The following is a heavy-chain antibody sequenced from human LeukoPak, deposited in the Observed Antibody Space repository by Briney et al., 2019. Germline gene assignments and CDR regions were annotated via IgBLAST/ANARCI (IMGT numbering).Heavy chain of an antibody. CDR3: ASRGNCSNGVCVNWFDP. CDR1: GFSFSSYT. V-gene: IGHV3-21*01. Sequence: GGSLRLSCAASGFSFSSYTMNWIRQAPGKGLERISSISSRSNYIYYADSLKGRFTISRVSAKNSLYLQMNSLRAEDTAVYFCASRGNCSNGVCVNWFDPWGQGTLVTVSS. J-gene: IGHJ5*02. CDR2: ISSRSNYI. D-gene: IGHD2-8*01.